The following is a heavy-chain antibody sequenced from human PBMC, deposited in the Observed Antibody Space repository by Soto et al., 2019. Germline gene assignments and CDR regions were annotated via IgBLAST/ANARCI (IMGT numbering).Heavy chain of an antibody. CDR1: GFTFGDYA. V-gene: IGHV3-49*03. CDR3: TRDSTQYNDSSGYYDVH. CDR2: IRSKAYGGTT. J-gene: IGHJ4*02. Sequence: GGSLRLSCTASGFTFGDYAMSCFRQAPGKGLEWVGFIRSKAYGGTTEYAASVKGRFNISRDDSKSIAYLQMNSLKTEDTAVYYCTRDSTQYNDSSGYYDVHWGQGTLVTVSS. D-gene: IGHD3-22*01.